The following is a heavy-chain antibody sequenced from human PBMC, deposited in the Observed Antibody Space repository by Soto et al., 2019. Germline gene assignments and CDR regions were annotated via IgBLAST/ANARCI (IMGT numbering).Heavy chain of an antibody. V-gene: IGHV3-64D*08. D-gene: IGHD2-21*01. CDR2: ISSNGGST. Sequence: GGSLRLSCSASGFTFSSYAMHWVRQAPGKGLEYVSAISSNGGSTYYADSVKGRFTISRDNSKNTLYLQMSSLRAEDTAVYYCVNGDLGWLTTDYYYYGMDVWGQGTTVTVSS. CDR1: GFTFSSYA. CDR3: VNGDLGWLTTDYYYYGMDV. J-gene: IGHJ6*02.